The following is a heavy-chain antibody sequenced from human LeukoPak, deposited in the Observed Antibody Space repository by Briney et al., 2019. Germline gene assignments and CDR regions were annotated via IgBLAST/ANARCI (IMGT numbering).Heavy chain of an antibody. D-gene: IGHD3-22*01. V-gene: IGHV4-34*01. Sequence: SETLSLTCAVYGGSFSGYYWSWIRQPSGKGLEWIGEINHSGSTNYNPSLKSRVTISVDTSKNQFSLKLSSVTAADTAVYYCARGDPSGSDGFDYWGQGTLVTVSS. J-gene: IGHJ4*02. CDR3: ARGDPSGSDGFDY. CDR1: GGSFSGYY. CDR2: INHSGST.